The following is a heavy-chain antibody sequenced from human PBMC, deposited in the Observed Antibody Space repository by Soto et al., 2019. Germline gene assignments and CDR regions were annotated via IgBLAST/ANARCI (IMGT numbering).Heavy chain of an antibody. CDR1: GYTFTSYG. CDR3: AILWFGAQYYYYGMDV. V-gene: IGHV1-18*01. CDR2: ISAYNGNT. Sequence: ASVKVSCKASGYTFTSYGISWVRQAPGQGLEWMGWISAYNGNTNYAQKLLGRVTMTTDTSTSTAYMELRSLRSDDTAVYYCAILWFGAQYYYYGMDVWGQGTTVTVSS. D-gene: IGHD3-10*01. J-gene: IGHJ6*02.